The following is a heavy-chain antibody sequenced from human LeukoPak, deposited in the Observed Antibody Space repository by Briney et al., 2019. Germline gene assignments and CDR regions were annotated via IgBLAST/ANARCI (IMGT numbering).Heavy chain of an antibody. J-gene: IGHJ4*02. CDR2: IYYSGST. CDR3: ARASPTIFGVVHFDY. V-gene: IGHV4-39*07. Sequence: SETLSLTCTVSGGSISSSSYYWGWIRQPPGKGLEWIGSIYYSGSTYYNPSLKSRVTISVDTSKNQFSLKLSSVTAADTAVYYCARASPTIFGVVHFDYWGQGTLVTVSS. CDR1: GGSISSSSYY. D-gene: IGHD3-3*01.